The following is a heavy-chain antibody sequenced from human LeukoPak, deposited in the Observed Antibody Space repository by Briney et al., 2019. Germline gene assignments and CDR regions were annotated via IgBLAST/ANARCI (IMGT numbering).Heavy chain of an antibody. CDR2: TNGDGAST. V-gene: IGHV3-23*01. CDR3: AVYNWGFDW. J-gene: IGHJ4*02. D-gene: IGHD7-27*01. Sequence: GGSLRLSCAASGFTFSSYGMSWVRQAPGKGLEWVSATNGDGASTYYADSVKGRFTISRDNSKTMLYLQMNSLTVADTAVYYCAVYNWGFDWWGQGTLVTVSS. CDR1: GFTFSSYG.